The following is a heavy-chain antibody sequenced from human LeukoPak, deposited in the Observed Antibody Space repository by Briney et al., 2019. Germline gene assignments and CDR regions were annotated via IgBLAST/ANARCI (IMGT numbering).Heavy chain of an antibody. V-gene: IGHV3-33*06. CDR3: AKSTRDAVADY. CDR2: VWSDGSKK. J-gene: IGHJ4*02. Sequence: GGSLRLSCAASGFTFSSYGMYWVRQAPGKGLEWVALVWSDGSKKSHADSVKGRFTISRDNSKNTLYLQMNSLRAEDTAVYYCAKSTRDAVADYRGQGTLVTVSS. CDR1: GFTFSSYG. D-gene: IGHD6-19*01.